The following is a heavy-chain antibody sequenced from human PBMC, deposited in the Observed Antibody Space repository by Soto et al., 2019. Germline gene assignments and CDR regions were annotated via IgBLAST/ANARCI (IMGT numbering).Heavy chain of an antibody. CDR3: ARKGVVRESCDY. V-gene: IGHV3-23*01. J-gene: IGHJ4*02. Sequence: GGSLRLSCVASGFTFSSYAMNWVRQAPGKGLEWVSGILGSGDSTYYADSVKGRFTISRDNSNNTVYLQMNSLGVEDTAVYYCARKGVVRESCDYWGQGTLVTVPS. CDR1: GFTFSSYA. CDR2: ILGSGDST. D-gene: IGHD3-10*01.